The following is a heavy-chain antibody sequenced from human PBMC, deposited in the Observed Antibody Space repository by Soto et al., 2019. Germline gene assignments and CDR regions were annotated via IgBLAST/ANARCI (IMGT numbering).Heavy chain of an antibody. CDR1: GGSITNYY. Sequence: QVQLQESGPGLVKPSETLSLTCTVSGGSITNYYCSWFRQPPGKGLEWIGYINYDGYSAYNLSLRRRVPLSLAASKAQFSLMRESVAATDTAVYYWARHGFGPLHGLVDVWGPGTTVIVPS. CDR3: ARHGFGPLHGLVDV. J-gene: IGHJ6*02. CDR2: INYDGYS. V-gene: IGHV4-59*08. D-gene: IGHD3-10*01.